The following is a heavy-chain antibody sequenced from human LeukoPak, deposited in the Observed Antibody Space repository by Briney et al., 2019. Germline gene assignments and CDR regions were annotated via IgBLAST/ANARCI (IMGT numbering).Heavy chain of an antibody. CDR1: GYSFTSYW. CDR3: ARRGYCSGGSCYPSLLDY. V-gene: IGHV5-51*01. Sequence: GESLKISCKGSGYSFTSYWIGWVRQMPGKGLEWMGIIYPGDSDTRYSPSFQGHVTISADKSISTAYLQWSSLKASDTAMYYCARRGYCSGGSCYPSLLDYWGQGTLVTVSS. CDR2: IYPGDSDT. J-gene: IGHJ4*02. D-gene: IGHD2-15*01.